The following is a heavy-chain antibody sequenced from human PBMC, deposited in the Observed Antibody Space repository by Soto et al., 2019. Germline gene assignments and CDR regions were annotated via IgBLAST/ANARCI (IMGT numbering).Heavy chain of an antibody. J-gene: IGHJ4*02. Sequence: SETLSLTCTVSGGSISSGDYYWSWIRQPPGKGLEWIGYIYYSGSTYYNPSLKSLVTISVDTSKNQFSLKLSSVTAADTAVYYCARDGPNYYDSSGYYYMDYWGQGTLVTVSS. V-gene: IGHV4-30-4*01. CDR3: ARDGPNYYDSSGYYYMDY. CDR2: IYYSGST. CDR1: GGSISSGDYY. D-gene: IGHD3-22*01.